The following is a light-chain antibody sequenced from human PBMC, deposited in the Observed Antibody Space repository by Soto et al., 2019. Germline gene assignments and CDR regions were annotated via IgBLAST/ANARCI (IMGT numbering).Light chain of an antibody. Sequence: NFMLTQPHPVSESPGKTVTISCTRSSGSIALNYVQWYQQRPGSAPTTVIYEDDQRPSGVPARSSGSIDRSFNAASLTISGLKTDDEADYYCQSYDRNTWVFGGGTKLTVL. J-gene: IGLJ3*02. CDR1: SGSIALNY. CDR2: EDD. CDR3: QSYDRNTWV. V-gene: IGLV6-57*03.